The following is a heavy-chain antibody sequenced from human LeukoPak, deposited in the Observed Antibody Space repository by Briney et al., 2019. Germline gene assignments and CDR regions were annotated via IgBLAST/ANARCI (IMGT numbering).Heavy chain of an antibody. CDR3: ARLARVGYNSYVY. D-gene: IGHD5-24*01. J-gene: IGHJ1*01. CDR1: GFTSSDYW. CDR2: FKNDGSSA. Sequence: GGSLRLSCAVSGFTSSDYWMHWVRQAPGKGLVWVSRFKNDGSSATYADSVKGRFTISRDEAKNTLYLQMNSLRVEDTAVYYCARLARVGYNSYVYWGQGTLVTVSS. V-gene: IGHV3-74*01.